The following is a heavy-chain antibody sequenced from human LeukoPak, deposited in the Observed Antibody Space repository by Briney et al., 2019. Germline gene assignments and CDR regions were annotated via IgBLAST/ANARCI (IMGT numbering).Heavy chain of an antibody. V-gene: IGHV1-18*01. CDR3: ARDPGYSSSLMGDY. J-gene: IGHJ4*02. D-gene: IGHD6-13*01. CDR1: GYTFTSYG. CDR2: ISAYNGNT. Sequence: ASVKVSCKASGYTFTSYGISWVRQAPGQGLEWMGWISAYNGNTTYAQKLQGRVTMTTDTSTRTAYMELRSLRSDDTAVYYCARDPGYSSSLMGDYWGQGTLVTVSS.